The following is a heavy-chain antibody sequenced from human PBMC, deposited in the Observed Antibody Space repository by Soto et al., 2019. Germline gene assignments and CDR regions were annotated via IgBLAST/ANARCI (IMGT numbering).Heavy chain of an antibody. Sequence: ASVKVSCKTSGYTFTNYGISWVRQAPGQGLEWMGWISAHTGNTNYAQKFQGRVTMTTDTSTGTAYKELRSLRSDDTAVYYCARVLGYNSSWWRHTAFDIWGQGTMVTVSS. V-gene: IGHV1-18*01. CDR2: ISAHTGNT. CDR3: ARVLGYNSSWWRHTAFDI. CDR1: GYTFTNYG. J-gene: IGHJ3*02. D-gene: IGHD6-13*01.